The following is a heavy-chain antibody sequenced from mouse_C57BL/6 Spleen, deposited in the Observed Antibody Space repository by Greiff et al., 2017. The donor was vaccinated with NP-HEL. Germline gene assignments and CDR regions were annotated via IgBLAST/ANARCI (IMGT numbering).Heavy chain of an antibody. Sequence: EVHLVESGEGLVKPGGSLKLSCAASGFTFSSYAMSWVRQTPEKRLEWVAYISSGGDYIYYADTVKGRFTISRDNARNTLYLQMSSLKSEDTAMYYCTREANYYGEGYYAMDYWGQGTSVTVSS. J-gene: IGHJ4*01. CDR1: GFTFSSYA. CDR3: TREANYYGEGYYAMDY. CDR2: ISSGGDYI. D-gene: IGHD1-1*01. V-gene: IGHV5-9-1*02.